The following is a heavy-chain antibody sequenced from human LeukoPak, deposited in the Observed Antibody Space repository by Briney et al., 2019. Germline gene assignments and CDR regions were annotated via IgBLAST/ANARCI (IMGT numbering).Heavy chain of an antibody. V-gene: IGHV7-4-1*02. D-gene: IGHD6-6*01. CDR3: ARSPIAARPLGYAFDI. CDR2: INTNTGNP. CDR1: GYTSTSYA. J-gene: IGHJ3*02. Sequence: GASVKVSCKASGYTSTSYAMNWVRQAPGQGLEWMGWINTNTGNPTYAQGFTGRFVFSLDTSVSTAYLQISSLKAEDTAVYYCARSPIAARPLGYAFDIWGQGTMVSVS.